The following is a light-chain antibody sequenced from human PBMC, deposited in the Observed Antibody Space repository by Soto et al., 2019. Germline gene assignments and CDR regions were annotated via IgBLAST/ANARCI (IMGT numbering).Light chain of an antibody. V-gene: IGKV3-15*01. J-gene: IGKJ5*01. CDR1: QSVGNN. CDR2: GAS. Sequence: EIVLTQSPATLSLSPGERVTLSCRASQSVGNNLAWHQQKPGQAPRLLIYGASTRATGFPARFSGSGSGTEFTLTISSLQSEDFAVYYCQQYNGWPITFGQGTLLE. CDR3: QQYNGWPIT.